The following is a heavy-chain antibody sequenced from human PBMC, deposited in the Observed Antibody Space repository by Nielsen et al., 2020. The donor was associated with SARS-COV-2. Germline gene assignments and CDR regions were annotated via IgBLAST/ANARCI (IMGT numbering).Heavy chain of an antibody. V-gene: IGHV3-7*04. D-gene: IGHD5-18*01. CDR1: GFTFSSYW. J-gene: IGHJ6*02. CDR3: ARGGYSYGSWYYGMDV. CDR2: IKQDGSEK. Sequence: GESLKISCAASGFTFSSYWMSWVRQAPGKGLEWVANIKQDGSEKYYVDSVKGRFTISRDNAKNSLYLQMNSLRAEDTAVYYCARGGYSYGSWYYGMDVWGQGTTVTVSS.